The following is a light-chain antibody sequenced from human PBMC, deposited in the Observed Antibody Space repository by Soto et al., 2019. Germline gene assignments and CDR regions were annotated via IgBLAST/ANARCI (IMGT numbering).Light chain of an antibody. CDR3: QQYRT. J-gene: IGKJ1*01. CDR1: QSVINY. CDR2: GAS. V-gene: IGKV3-20*01. Sequence: IVLTQSPATLSLSPGERAILSCRASQSVINYLAWYQQKPGQAPRLLIYGASSRATGIPDRFSGSGSGTDFTLTISRLEPEDFAVYYCQQYRTFGQGTKVDIK.